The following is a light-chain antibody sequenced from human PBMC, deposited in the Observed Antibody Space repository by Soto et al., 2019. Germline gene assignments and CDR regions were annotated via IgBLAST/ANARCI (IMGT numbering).Light chain of an antibody. CDR3: QQYGDSPPS. CDR1: QSVRSNY. Sequence: EVVLTQSPGTLSLSPGDRATLSCRASQSVRSNYLAWSQQKAGQPPRLLLFGAFSRATGIPDRFSGSGSGTAFSLTISRLEPEDFAVYYCQQYGDSPPSFGPGNKLDIK. J-gene: IGKJ3*01. CDR2: GAF. V-gene: IGKV3-20*01.